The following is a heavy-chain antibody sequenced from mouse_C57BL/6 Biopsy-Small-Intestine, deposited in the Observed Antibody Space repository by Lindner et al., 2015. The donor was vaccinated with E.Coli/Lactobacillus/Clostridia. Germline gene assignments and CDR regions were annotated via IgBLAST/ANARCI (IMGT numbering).Heavy chain of an antibody. CDR1: GYTFAGYW. D-gene: IGHD2-3*01. J-gene: IGHJ3*01. CDR2: INPGSGGN. V-gene: IGHV1-54*01. CDR3: ASNYDWFAY. Sequence: VQLQESGAELMKPGASVKLSCKATGYTFAGYWMEWVKQRPGQGLEWIGVINPGSGGNNYNEKFKDKATLTADKSSSTAYMQLSSLTSEDSAVYFCASNYDWFAYWGQGTLVTVSA.